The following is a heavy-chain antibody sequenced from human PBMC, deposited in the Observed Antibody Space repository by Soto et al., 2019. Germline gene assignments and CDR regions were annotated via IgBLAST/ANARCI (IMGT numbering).Heavy chain of an antibody. D-gene: IGHD6-19*01. CDR3: ARVGGSGWNFDS. CDR2: IYYSGST. Sequence: NPSETLSLTCTVSGGSISSSSYYWGWIRQPPGKGLEWIGSIYYSGSTYYNPSLKSRVTMSVDTSKNQFSLKLNSMTAADTAIYYCARVGGSGWNFDSWGQGILVTVSS. CDR1: GGSISSSSYY. J-gene: IGHJ4*02. V-gene: IGHV4-39*07.